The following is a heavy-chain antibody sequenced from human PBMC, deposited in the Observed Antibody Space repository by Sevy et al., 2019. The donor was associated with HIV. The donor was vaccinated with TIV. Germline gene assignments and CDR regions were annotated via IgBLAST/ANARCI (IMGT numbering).Heavy chain of an antibody. V-gene: IGHV3-30*18. CDR3: AKDHALTTLWVNNWFES. CDR1: GFTFSSYG. D-gene: IGHD4-17*01. Sequence: GGSLRLSCAASGFTFSSYGMHWVRQAPGKGLEWVAVITYDGSNQYYTDSVKGRFTISRDDSKNTLYLQMNSLRAEDTAVYYCAKDHALTTLWVNNWFESWDQGTLVTVSS. CDR2: ITYDGSNQ. J-gene: IGHJ5*01.